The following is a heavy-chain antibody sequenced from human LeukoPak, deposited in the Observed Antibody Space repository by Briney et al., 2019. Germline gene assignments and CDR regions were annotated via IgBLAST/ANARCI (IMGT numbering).Heavy chain of an antibody. D-gene: IGHD2-15*01. Sequence: PSGTLSLACGVSGGSITNTNYWTWVRQPPGKGLEWIGEVNLQGSTNYNPSLMGRVAIAVDTPENHISLQLTSVTAADTAVYYCAREGGPSRPLDYSGQGTLVTVSS. V-gene: IGHV4-4*02. CDR3: AREGGPSRPLDY. J-gene: IGHJ4*02. CDR2: VNLQGST. CDR1: GGSITNTNY.